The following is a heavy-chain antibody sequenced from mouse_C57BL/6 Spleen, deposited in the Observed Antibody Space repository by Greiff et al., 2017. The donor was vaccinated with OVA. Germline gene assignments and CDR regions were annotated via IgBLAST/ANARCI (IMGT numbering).Heavy chain of an antibody. D-gene: IGHD2-4*01. Sequence: VQLQQPGAELVRPGSSVKLSCKASGYTFTSYWMHWVKQRPIQGLEWIGNIDPSDSETHYNQKFKDKATLTVDKSSSTAYMQLSSLTSEDSAVYYCAREGDYDAGVFAYWGQGTLVTVSA. J-gene: IGHJ3*01. V-gene: IGHV1-52*01. CDR3: AREGDYDAGVFAY. CDR1: GYTFTSYW. CDR2: IDPSDSET.